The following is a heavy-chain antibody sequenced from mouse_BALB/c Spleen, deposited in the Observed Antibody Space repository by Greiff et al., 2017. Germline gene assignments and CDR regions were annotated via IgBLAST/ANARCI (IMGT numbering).Heavy chain of an antibody. D-gene: IGHD1-1*01. J-gene: IGHJ3*01. CDR2: ISSGGGST. Sequence: EVQLVESGGGLVKPGGSLKLSCAASGFAFSSYDMSWVRQTPEKRLEWVAYISSGGGSTYYPDTVKGRFTISRDNAKNTLYLQMSSLKSEDTAMYYCARHGYYGSSSQLPFAYWGQGTLVTVSA. CDR1: GFAFSSYD. V-gene: IGHV5-12-1*01. CDR3: ARHGYYGSSSQLPFAY.